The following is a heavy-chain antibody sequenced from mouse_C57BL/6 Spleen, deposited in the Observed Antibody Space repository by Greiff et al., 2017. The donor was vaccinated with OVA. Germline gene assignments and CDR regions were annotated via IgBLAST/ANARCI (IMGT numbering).Heavy chain of an antibody. CDR3: AMGYGSSYGDWYFDV. J-gene: IGHJ1*03. D-gene: IGHD1-1*01. CDR2: IHPNSGST. V-gene: IGHV1-64*01. Sequence: VQLQQPGAELVKPGASVKLSCKASGYTFTSYWMHWVKQRPGQGLEWIGMIHPNSGSTNYNEKFKSKATLTVDKSSSTAYMQLSSLTSEDSAVYYCAMGYGSSYGDWYFDVWGTGTTVTVSS. CDR1: GYTFTSYW.